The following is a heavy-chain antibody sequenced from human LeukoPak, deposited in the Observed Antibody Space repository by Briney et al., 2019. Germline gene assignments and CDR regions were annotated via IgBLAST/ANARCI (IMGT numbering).Heavy chain of an antibody. CDR3: TRDLTVATIRTPLQH. J-gene: IGHJ1*01. V-gene: IGHV3-33*01. Sequence: GGSLRLSCAASGFTFSNYGMHWVRQAPGKGLEWVAVMWYDGSNKYYADSVKGRFTISRDNSNNTVHLQMNSLRAEDTAVYYCTRDLTVATIRTPLQHWGQGTLFTVSS. D-gene: IGHD5-12*01. CDR1: GFTFSNYG. CDR2: MWYDGSNK.